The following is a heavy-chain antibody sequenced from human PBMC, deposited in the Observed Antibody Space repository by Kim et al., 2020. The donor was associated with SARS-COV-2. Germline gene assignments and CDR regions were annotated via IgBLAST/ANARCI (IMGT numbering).Heavy chain of an antibody. V-gene: IGHV3-64D*06. J-gene: IGHJ4*02. D-gene: IGHD2-15*01. Sequence: GGSLRLSCSASGFTFSAYNMFWVRQAPGKGLEYISSIMNDGGITFYADSVKGRFTISRDNFKNTLYLQMSGLRVEDTAVYYCVKKFCTDSSCRHFDYWGQGTLVIVSS. CDR2: IMNDGGIT. CDR1: GFTFSAYN. CDR3: VKKFCTDSSCRHFDY.